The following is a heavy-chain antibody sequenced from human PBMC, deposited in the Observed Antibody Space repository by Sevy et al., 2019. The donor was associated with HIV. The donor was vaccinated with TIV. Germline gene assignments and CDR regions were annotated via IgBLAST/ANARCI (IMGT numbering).Heavy chain of an antibody. CDR1: GFSFSSYA. CDR2: IWHDGSIK. Sequence: GGSLRLSCAASGFSFSSYAIHWVRQAPGKGLEWVKVIWHDGSIKDYADSVKGRLTISRDNSKNTVYLQMSSLRAADTAVYYSTRAGSGSYLDYWGQGTLVTVSS. J-gene: IGHJ4*02. D-gene: IGHD3-16*02. CDR3: TRAGSGSYLDY. V-gene: IGHV3-33*01.